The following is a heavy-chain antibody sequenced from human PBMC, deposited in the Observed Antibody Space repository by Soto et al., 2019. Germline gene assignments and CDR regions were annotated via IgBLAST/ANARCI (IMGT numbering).Heavy chain of an antibody. Sequence: GGSLRLSCAASGFTFSSYAMSWVRQAPGKGLEWVSAISGSGGSTYYADSVKGRFTISRDNSKNTLYLQMNSLRAEDTAVYYCAKITSSWYVRYYYGMDVWGQGTTVTVSS. V-gene: IGHV3-23*01. CDR3: AKITSSWYVRYYYGMDV. D-gene: IGHD6-13*01. J-gene: IGHJ6*02. CDR2: ISGSGGST. CDR1: GFTFSSYA.